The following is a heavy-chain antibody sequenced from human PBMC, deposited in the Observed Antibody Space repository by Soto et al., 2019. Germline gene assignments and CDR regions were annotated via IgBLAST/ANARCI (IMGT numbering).Heavy chain of an antibody. V-gene: IGHV3-23*01. J-gene: IGHJ4*02. CDR2: ISSNSAAT. CDR1: GFSFSTCA. D-gene: IGHD1-1*01. Sequence: EVQLLESGGGLVQPGGSLRLSCVACGFSFSTCAIGWVRQAPGKRLEWVSLISSNSAATYYTDSVKDRFTISRDNSKNTLYLQMNSLRAEDTAIYNCATQDFRGATGTTWGQGTLVTVSS. CDR3: ATQDFRGATGTT.